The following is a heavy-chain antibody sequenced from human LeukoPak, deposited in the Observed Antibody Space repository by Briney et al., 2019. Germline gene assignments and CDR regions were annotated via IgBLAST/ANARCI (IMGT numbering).Heavy chain of an antibody. Sequence: GGSLRLSCAASGFTFSSYSMNWVRQAPGKGLEWVSYISSSSSTIYYADSVKGRFTISRDNAKNSLYLQMNSLRAEDTAVYYCAREYDFWSGYYRDWGQGTLVTVSS. CDR3: AREYDFWSGYYRD. J-gene: IGHJ4*02. V-gene: IGHV3-48*01. D-gene: IGHD3-3*01. CDR2: ISSSSSTI. CDR1: GFTFSSYS.